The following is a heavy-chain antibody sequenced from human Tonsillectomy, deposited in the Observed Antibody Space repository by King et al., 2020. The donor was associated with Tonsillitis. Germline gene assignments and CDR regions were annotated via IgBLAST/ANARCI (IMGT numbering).Heavy chain of an antibody. Sequence: VQLQQWGAGLLKPSETLSLTCAVYGGSFSGYYWSWIRQPPGKGLEWIGEINHSGSTNYNPSLKSRVTISVDTSKNQFSLKLSSVTAADTAVYYCAMWIQLRNSFDYWGQGTLVTVSS. D-gene: IGHD5-18*01. CDR3: AMWIQLRNSFDY. CDR1: GGSFSGYY. CDR2: INHSGST. J-gene: IGHJ4*02. V-gene: IGHV4-34*01.